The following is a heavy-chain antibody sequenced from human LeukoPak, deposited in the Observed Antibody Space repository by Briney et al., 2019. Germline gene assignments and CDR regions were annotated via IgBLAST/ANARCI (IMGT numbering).Heavy chain of an antibody. CDR1: GGSFSGYY. CDR2: INHSGST. J-gene: IGHJ5*02. D-gene: IGHD6-6*01. CDR3: ARGQKYSSSSLCWFDP. Sequence: SETLSLTCAVYGGSFSGYYWSWIRQPPGKGLEWIGEINHSGSTNYNPSLKSRVTISVDTSKNQFSLKLSSVTAADTAVYYCARGQKYSSSSLCWFDPWGQGTLVTVSS. V-gene: IGHV4-34*01.